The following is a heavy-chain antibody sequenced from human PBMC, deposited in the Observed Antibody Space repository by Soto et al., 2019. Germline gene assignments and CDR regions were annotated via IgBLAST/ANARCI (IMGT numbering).Heavy chain of an antibody. CDR2: IYYSGST. V-gene: IGHV4-30-4*01. Sequence: SETLSLTCSVSGGSISSGDYYWNWIRQPPGKGLEWIGHIYYSGSTYYNSSLKSRVTISLDTSKNQFSLNLTSVTAADTAVYYCARHGLTAYMAYYFDFWGQGTQVTVSS. CDR3: ARHGLTAYMAYYFDF. CDR1: GGSISSGDYY. J-gene: IGHJ4*02. D-gene: IGHD3-16*01.